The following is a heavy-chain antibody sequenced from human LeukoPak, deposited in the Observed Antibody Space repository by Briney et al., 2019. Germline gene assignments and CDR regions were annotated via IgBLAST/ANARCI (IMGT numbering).Heavy chain of an antibody. CDR1: RGTFSNYA. J-gene: IGHJ3*02. CDR2: IIPIFGTA. V-gene: IGHV1-69*13. CDR3: ARGDAYDYVWGSHGTDAFDI. Sequence: SVKVSCKASRGTFSNYAISWVRQAPGRGREWMGGIIPIFGTANYAQKLQGRVTITADESTSTVYMELSSLRSEDTAVYYCARGDAYDYVWGSHGTDAFDIWGQGTMVTVSS. D-gene: IGHD3-16*01.